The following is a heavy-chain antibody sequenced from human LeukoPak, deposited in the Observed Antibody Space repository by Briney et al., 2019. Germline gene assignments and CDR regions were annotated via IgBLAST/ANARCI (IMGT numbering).Heavy chain of an antibody. J-gene: IGHJ4*02. CDR2: IYHSGST. D-gene: IGHD3-16*02. Sequence: NPSETLSLTCAVSGYSICSGYYWGWIRQPPGKGLEWIGSIYHSGSTYYNPSLKSRVTISVDTSKNQLSLKLSSVTAADTAVYYCARNPPPHYDYVRGSYRPYFDYWGPGALVTVSS. V-gene: IGHV4-38-2*01. CDR1: GYSICSGYY. CDR3: ARNPPPHYDYVRGSYRPYFDY.